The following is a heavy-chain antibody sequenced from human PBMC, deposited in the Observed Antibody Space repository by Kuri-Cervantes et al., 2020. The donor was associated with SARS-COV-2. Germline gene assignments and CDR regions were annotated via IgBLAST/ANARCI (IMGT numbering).Heavy chain of an antibody. Sequence: SVKVSCKASGGTFSSYAISWVRQAPGQGLEWMGGIIPIFGTANYAQKFQGRVTITADESTSTAYMELSSLRSEDTVVYYCAREGYSSGWSGPYFGYWGQGTLVTVSS. CDR2: IIPIFGTA. J-gene: IGHJ4*02. CDR3: AREGYSSGWSGPYFGY. V-gene: IGHV1-69*13. D-gene: IGHD6-19*01. CDR1: GGTFSSYA.